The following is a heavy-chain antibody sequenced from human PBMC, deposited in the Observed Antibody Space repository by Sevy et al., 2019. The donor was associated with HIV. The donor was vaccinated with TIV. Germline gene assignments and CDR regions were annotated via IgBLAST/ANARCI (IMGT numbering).Heavy chain of an antibody. CDR2: MKQDGSEK. V-gene: IGHV3-7*01. Sequence: GGSLRLSCAASGFTFSSYWMSWVRQAPGKGLEWVATMKQDGSEKYYVDSVKGRFTISRDNAKNSLFLQMNSLRVEDTAVYYCVREGLGGQIYSLDCWGQGTLVTVSS. CDR1: GFTFSSYW. CDR3: VREGLGGQIYSLDC. J-gene: IGHJ4*02. D-gene: IGHD1-26*01.